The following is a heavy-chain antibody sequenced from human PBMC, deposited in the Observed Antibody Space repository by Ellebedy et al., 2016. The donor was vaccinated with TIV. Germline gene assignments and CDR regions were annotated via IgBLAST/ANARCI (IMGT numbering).Heavy chain of an antibody. CDR1: GFSLSPFSAYW. V-gene: IGHV3-74*01. CDR3: ATDVSYRMDV. J-gene: IGHJ6*02. Sequence: GESLKISCAASGFSLSPFSAYWMHWVRQAPGKGLVWVSRIKGDGSGATYADSVKGRFAISRDNAKNTLYPEMTSLSAEDTAVYYCATDVSYRMDVWGQGTTVTV. CDR2: IKGDGSGA. D-gene: IGHD5/OR15-5a*01.